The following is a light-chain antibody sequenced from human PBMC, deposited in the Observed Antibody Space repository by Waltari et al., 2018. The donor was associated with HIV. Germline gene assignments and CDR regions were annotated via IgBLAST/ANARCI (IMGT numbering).Light chain of an antibody. CDR2: SNK. CDR3: AAWDDSLKGGA. Sequence: QSLLPQPPSASGPPGQRVTISCSGRSSNFGGNTPRWYQQLPGTAPKLLLYSNKERPSGVPDRLSGSTSGTSASLVISGLQSEDEADYYCAAWDDSLKGGAFGTGTKVTVL. CDR1: SSNFGGNT. J-gene: IGLJ1*01. V-gene: IGLV1-44*01.